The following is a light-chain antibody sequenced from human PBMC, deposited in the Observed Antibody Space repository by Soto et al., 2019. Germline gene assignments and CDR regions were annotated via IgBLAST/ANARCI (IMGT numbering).Light chain of an antibody. J-gene: IGLJ2*01. V-gene: IGLV1-44*01. CDR1: SSNIGTNT. CDR3: AAWDGSLNVVL. CDR2: NTN. Sequence: QSALTQPPSASGTPGQRVAISCSGSSSNIGTNTVNWYQQLPGSAPQLLIYNTNQRPSGVPGRCSGSKSGASASLAISGLESEDEVDYYCAAWDGSLNVVLFGGGTKVTVL.